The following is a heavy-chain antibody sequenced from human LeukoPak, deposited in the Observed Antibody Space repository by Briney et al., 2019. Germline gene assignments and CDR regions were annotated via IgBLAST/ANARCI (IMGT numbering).Heavy chain of an antibody. CDR3: ARATSGRRGLWEGALDV. Sequence: GRSLRLSCAASGFSLNDDAMHWVRQAPGQGLEWVAAISWNGGSIRYAHSVRGRFTISRGNGDNSLYLQMTSLRADDTAVYYCARATSGRRGLWEGALDVWGPGTVVTVSS. D-gene: IGHD1-26*01. CDR1: GFSLNDDA. V-gene: IGHV3-9*01. J-gene: IGHJ3*01. CDR2: ISWNGGSI.